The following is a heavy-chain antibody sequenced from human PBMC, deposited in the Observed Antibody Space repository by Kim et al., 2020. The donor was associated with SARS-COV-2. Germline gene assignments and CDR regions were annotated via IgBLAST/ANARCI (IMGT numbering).Heavy chain of an antibody. CDR2: INPSGGST. CDR3: ARDTEIGYCSGGSCYSYYYYGMDV. J-gene: IGHJ6*02. V-gene: IGHV1-46*01. Sequence: ASVKVSCKASGYTFTSYYMHWVRQAPGQGLEWMGIINPSGGSTSYAQKFQGRVTMTRDTSTSTVYMELSSLRSEDTAVYYCARDTEIGYCSGGSCYSYYYYGMDVWGQGTTVTVSS. D-gene: IGHD2-15*01. CDR1: GYTFTSYY.